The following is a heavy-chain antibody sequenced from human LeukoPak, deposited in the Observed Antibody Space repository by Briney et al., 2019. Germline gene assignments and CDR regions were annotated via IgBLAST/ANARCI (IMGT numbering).Heavy chain of an antibody. V-gene: IGHV4-61*02. Sequence: SQTLSLTCTVSGGSISSGSYYWSWIRQPAGKGLEWIGRIYTSGSTNYNPSLKSRVTISVDTSKNQFSLKLSSVTAADTAVYYYARDSTRGYGSGSYFYYFDYWGQGTLVTVSS. CDR1: GGSISSGSYY. CDR2: IYTSGST. CDR3: ARDSTRGYGSGSYFYYFDY. D-gene: IGHD3-10*01. J-gene: IGHJ4*02.